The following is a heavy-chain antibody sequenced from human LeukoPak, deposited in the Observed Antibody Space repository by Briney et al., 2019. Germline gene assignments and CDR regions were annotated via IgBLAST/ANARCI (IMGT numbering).Heavy chain of an antibody. J-gene: IGHJ6*03. V-gene: IGHV4-4*07. CDR1: GDSISSYY. CDR2: IYTSGST. D-gene: IGHD1-26*01. CDR3: ARGRAHSGSRPPYYYYYYMDV. Sequence: PSETLSLTCTVSGDSISSYYWSWIRQPAGKGLEWIGRIYTSGSTNYNPSLKSRVTMSVDTSKNQFSLKLSSVTAADTAVYYCARGRAHSGSRPPYYYYYYMDVWGKGTTVTVSS.